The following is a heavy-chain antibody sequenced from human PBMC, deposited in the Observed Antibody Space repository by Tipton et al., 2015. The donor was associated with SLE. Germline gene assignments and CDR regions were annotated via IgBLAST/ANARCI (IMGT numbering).Heavy chain of an antibody. J-gene: IGHJ3*01. Sequence: TLSLTCTVSGGSISTSSYYWAWIRQPPGKGLECIGNINYSGTTSYNPSLKSRVTMSVDTSRNQFSLSLSSVTAADTAVYYCARYICTSSNCGSFDVWGQGTMVTVAS. CDR3: ARYICTSSNCGSFDV. D-gene: IGHD2/OR15-2a*01. CDR1: GGSISTSSYY. CDR2: INYSGTT. V-gene: IGHV4-39*07.